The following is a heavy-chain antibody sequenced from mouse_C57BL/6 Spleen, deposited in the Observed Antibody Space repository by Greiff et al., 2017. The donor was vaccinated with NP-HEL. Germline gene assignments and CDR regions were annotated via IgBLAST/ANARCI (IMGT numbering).Heavy chain of an antibody. D-gene: IGHD1-1*01. CDR3: ARSPDYYGSSFFAY. Sequence: QVQLQQPGAELVKPGASVKLSCKASGYTFTSYWMHWVKQRPGQGLEWIGMIHPNSGSTNYNEKFKSKATLTVDKSSSTAYMQLSSLTSEDSAVYYCARSPDYYGSSFFAYWGQGTLVTVSA. J-gene: IGHJ3*01. V-gene: IGHV1-64*01. CDR2: IHPNSGST. CDR1: GYTFTSYW.